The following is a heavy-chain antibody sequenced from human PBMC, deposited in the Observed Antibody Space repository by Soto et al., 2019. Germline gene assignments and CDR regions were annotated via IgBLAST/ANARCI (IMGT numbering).Heavy chain of an antibody. CDR3: AKDDSSGYYVFDY. CDR1: GFTFSSYG. V-gene: IGHV3-30*18. Sequence: GGSLRLSCAASGFTFSSYGMHWVRQAPGKGLEWAAVISYDGSNKYYADSVKGRFTISRDNSKNTLYLQMNSLRAEDTAVYYCAKDDSSGYYVFDYWGQGTLVTVSS. J-gene: IGHJ4*02. CDR2: ISYDGSNK. D-gene: IGHD3-22*01.